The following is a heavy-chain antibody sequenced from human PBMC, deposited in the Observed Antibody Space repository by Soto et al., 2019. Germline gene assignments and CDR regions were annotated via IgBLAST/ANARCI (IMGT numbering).Heavy chain of an antibody. J-gene: IGHJ5*01. CDR2: INPNSGGT. CDR1: GYPFIDYY. D-gene: IGHD1-1*01. CDR3: AREPPTAKPEGVDS. Sequence: XSVKVACKASGYPFIDYYIHWVRQAPGQGLEWMGWINPNSGGTKYAPKFQCGVTMTRDTSITTAYMELSRLRSGDTAVYYCAREPPTAKPEGVDSSGHGTLVTVSS. V-gene: IGHV1-2*02.